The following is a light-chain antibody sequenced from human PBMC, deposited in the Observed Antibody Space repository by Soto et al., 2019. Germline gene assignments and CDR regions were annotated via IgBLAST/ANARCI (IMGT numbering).Light chain of an antibody. CDR3: QQRGSWPPA. V-gene: IGKV3-11*01. Sequence: EIVLTQSPATLSLSPGERATLSCRASQSVSTYLAWYQQRRGQPPRGLIYDASNRATGIPSRFSGSGSGADFTLTISSLEPEDFAVYYCQQRGSWPPAFGQGTRLEIK. CDR2: DAS. J-gene: IGKJ5*01. CDR1: QSVSTY.